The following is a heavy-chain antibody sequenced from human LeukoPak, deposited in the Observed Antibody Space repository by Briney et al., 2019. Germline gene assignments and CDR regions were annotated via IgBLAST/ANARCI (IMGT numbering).Heavy chain of an antibody. CDR3: ARDRRGPSRAGYCSSTSCYEVWFDP. V-gene: IGHV3-21*01. Sequence: KPGRSLRLSCAASGFTFSSYAMHWVRQAPGKGLEWVSSISSSSSYIYYADSVKGRFTISRDNAKNSLYLQMNSLRAEDTAVYYCARDRRGPSRAGYCSSTSCYEVWFDPWGQGTLVTVSS. CDR1: GFTFSSYA. D-gene: IGHD2-2*01. J-gene: IGHJ5*02. CDR2: ISSSSSYI.